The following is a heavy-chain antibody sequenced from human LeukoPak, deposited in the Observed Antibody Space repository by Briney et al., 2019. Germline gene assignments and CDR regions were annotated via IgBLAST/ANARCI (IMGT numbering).Heavy chain of an antibody. CDR3: AKEEGIKWLRSAIDY. V-gene: IGHV3-23*01. CDR2: IGGSGDST. J-gene: IGHJ4*02. Sequence: GGSLRLSCAASGFTFSNYVMSWIRQAPGKGLEWVSGIGGSGDSTYYADSVKGRFTISRDNSKNTLYLQMNSLRAEDTAVYYCAKEEGIKWLRSAIDYWGQGTLVTVSS. CDR1: GFTFSNYV. D-gene: IGHD5-12*01.